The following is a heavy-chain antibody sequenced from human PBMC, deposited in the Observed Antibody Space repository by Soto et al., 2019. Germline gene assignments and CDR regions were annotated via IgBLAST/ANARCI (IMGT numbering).Heavy chain of an antibody. CDR2: IIPIFGTA. Sequence: GASVKVSCKASGGTFSSYAISWVRQAPGQGLEWMGGIIPIFGTANYAQKFQGRVTITADESTSTAYMELSSLRSEDTAVYYCARDREDDILTGYYTSDTYYYYGMDVWGQGTPVTVYS. J-gene: IGHJ6*02. D-gene: IGHD3-9*01. V-gene: IGHV1-69*13. CDR3: ARDREDDILTGYYTSDTYYYYGMDV. CDR1: GGTFSSYA.